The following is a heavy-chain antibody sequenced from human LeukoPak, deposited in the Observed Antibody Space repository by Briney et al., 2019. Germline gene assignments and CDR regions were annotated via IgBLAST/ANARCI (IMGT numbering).Heavy chain of an antibody. J-gene: IGHJ4*02. CDR1: GFTFSSYC. V-gene: IGHV3-74*01. CDR3: ARVRDISGHWGFLDY. D-gene: IGHD6-19*01. Sequence: GGSLRLSCAASGFTFSSYCMHWVRQAPGKGLVWVSRIKWDGRYTLYTDSVKGRFPIPRDNPKNTLYLQMNSLRAEDTAVFYCARVRDISGHWGFLDYWGQGTLVTVSS. CDR2: IKWDGRYT.